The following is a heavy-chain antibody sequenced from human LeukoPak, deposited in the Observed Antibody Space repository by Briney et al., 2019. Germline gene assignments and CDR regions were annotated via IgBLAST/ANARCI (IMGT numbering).Heavy chain of an antibody. CDR2: ITSSGSTI. V-gene: IGHV3-48*04. J-gene: IGHJ3*02. CDR3: ARALRLAFDI. CDR1: GFTFSNYW. Sequence: PGESLRLSCAASGFTFSNYWMHWVRQAPGKGLEWVSYITSSGSTIYYADSVKGRFTISRDNAKNSLYLQTNSLRAEDTAVYYCARALRLAFDIWGQGTMVTVSS. D-gene: IGHD2-21*02.